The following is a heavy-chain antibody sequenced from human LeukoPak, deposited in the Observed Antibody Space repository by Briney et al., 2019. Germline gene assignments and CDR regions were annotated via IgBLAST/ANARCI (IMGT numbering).Heavy chain of an antibody. CDR3: ARAGDFWSGYYVDY. V-gene: IGHV4-61*02. J-gene: IGHJ4*02. D-gene: IGHD3-3*01. CDR1: GGSISSGSYY. Sequence: PSETLSLTCTVSGGSISSGSYYWSWILQPAGKGLEWIGRIYTSGSTNYNPSLKSRVTISVDTSKNQFTLKLSSVTAADTAVYYCARAGDFWSGYYVDYWGQGTLVTVSS. CDR2: IYTSGST.